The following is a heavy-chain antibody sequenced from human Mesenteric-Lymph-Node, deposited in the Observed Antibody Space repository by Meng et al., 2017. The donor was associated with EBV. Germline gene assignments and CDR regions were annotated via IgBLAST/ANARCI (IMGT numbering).Heavy chain of an antibody. CDR1: GFSLSTRGVL. Sequence: QITLKESGPPLVKPTQTLTLTCPFSGFSLSTRGVLVGWIRQPPGQALEWLALVYWDDDKRYSPSLKSRLSITKNTSKNQVVLTMADMDPVDTGTYYCAGWSARLEYWGPGTLVTVSS. CDR3: AGWSARLEY. D-gene: IGHD3-3*01. CDR2: VYWDDDK. J-gene: IGHJ4*02. V-gene: IGHV2-5*02.